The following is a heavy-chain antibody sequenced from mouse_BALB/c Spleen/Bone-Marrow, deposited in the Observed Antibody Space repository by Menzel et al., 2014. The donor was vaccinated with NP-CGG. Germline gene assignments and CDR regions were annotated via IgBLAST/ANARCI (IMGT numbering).Heavy chain of an antibody. D-gene: IGHD1-1*01. CDR1: GFTFSSFG. CDR3: ARSGSSSGYFDY. J-gene: IGHJ2*01. CDR2: ISSGSSTV. V-gene: IGHV5-17*02. Sequence: EVKVVESGGGLVQPGGSRKLSCAASGFTFSSFGMHWVRQAPEKGLEWVAYISSGSSTVYYADKVMGRFTISGDNPKNTLFLQMTSLRSEDTAMYYCARSGSSSGYFDYWGQGTTLTVSS.